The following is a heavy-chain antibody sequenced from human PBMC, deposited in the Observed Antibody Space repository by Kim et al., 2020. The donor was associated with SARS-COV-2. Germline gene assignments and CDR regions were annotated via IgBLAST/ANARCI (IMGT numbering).Heavy chain of an antibody. D-gene: IGHD2-21*01. J-gene: IGHJ4*02. CDR3: AKDLYSRIFDY. Sequence: GGSLRLSCAASGFSFISSAMSWVRQAPGKGLQWVSTISDSSVSTNYADSVKGRFTISRDNSKNTLYLQMNSLRAEDTAIYYCAKDLYSRIFDYWGQGTLV. V-gene: IGHV3-23*01. CDR1: GFSFISSA. CDR2: ISDSSVST.